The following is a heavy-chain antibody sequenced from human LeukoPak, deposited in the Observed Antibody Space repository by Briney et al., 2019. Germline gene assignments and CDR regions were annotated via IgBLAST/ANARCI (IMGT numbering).Heavy chain of an antibody. D-gene: IGHD4-17*01. CDR1: GLTVSSNY. CDR2: IYSGGTT. V-gene: IGHV3-66*01. J-gene: IGHJ4*02. CDR3: ASKVTTGY. Sequence: GGSLRLSCVVSGLTVSSNYMSWVRQAPGKGLEWVSVIYSGGTTNYADSVKGRFIVYRDNSKNTLYLQMNSLRAEDTAVYYCASKVTTGYWGQGTLVTVSS.